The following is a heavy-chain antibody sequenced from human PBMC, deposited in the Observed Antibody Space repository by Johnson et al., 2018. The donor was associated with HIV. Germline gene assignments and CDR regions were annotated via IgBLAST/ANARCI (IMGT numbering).Heavy chain of an antibody. V-gene: IGHV3-30*02. J-gene: IGHJ3*02. CDR2: IRYDGSNK. CDR1: GFTFSSYG. D-gene: IGHD1-26*01. Sequence: VQLVESGGGVVQPGGSLRLSCAASGFTFSSYGLHWVRQAPGKGLEWVAFIRYDGSNKYYADSVKGRFTISRDNSKNTLYLQMNSLRAEDTAVYYCAKGGQWELLAAFDIWCQGTMVTVSS. CDR3: AKGGQWELLAAFDI.